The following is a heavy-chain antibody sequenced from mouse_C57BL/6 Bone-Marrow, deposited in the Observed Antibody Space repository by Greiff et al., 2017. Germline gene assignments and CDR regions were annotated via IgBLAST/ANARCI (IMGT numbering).Heavy chain of an antibody. CDR1: GYTFTDYS. CDR2: FYPGSGSI. V-gene: IGHV1-62-2*01. J-gene: IGHJ1*03. Sequence: VQLQQSGAELVKPGASVKLSCKASGYTFTDYSLHWVKQRSGQGLEWIWWFYPGSGSIKYNEKFKDKATLTADKSSSPVYRELRRMRSEDSAVSFCARHEGVLPGYFDVWGTGTTVTVSS. D-gene: IGHD2-14*01. CDR3: ARHEGVLPGYFDV.